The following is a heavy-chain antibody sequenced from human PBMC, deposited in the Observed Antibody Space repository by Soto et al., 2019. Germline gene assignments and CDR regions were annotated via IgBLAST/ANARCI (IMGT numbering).Heavy chain of an antibody. Sequence: ASVKVSCKASGYTFTGYYIHWVRQAPGQGLEWMGWLNPNSGVTNYAQKFQGRVTMTRDTSISTAYMELSRLRSDDTAVYYCARVVAVAGTWLDWRHRTLVTVSS. CDR2: LNPNSGVT. CDR1: GYTFTGYY. D-gene: IGHD6-19*01. V-gene: IGHV1-2*02. J-gene: IGHJ4*01. CDR3: ARVVAVAGTWLD.